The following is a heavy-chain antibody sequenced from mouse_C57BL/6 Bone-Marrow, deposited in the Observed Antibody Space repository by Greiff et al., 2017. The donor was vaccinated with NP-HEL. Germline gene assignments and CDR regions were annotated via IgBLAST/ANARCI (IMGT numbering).Heavy chain of an antibody. J-gene: IGHJ3*01. CDR3: ARKDYYSNYAWFAY. D-gene: IGHD2-5*01. CDR2: INPSSGYT. Sequence: VKLMESGAELARPGASVKMSCKASGYTFTSYTMHWVKQRPGQGLEWIGYINPSSGYTKYNQKFKDKATLTADKSSSTAYMQLSSLTSEDAAVYYCARKDYYSNYAWFAYWGQGTLVTVSA. V-gene: IGHV1-4*01. CDR1: GYTFTSYT.